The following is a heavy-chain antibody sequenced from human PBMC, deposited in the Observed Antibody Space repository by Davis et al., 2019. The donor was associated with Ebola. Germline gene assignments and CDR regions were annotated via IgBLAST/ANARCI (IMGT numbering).Heavy chain of an antibody. J-gene: IGHJ4*02. V-gene: IGHV1-58*02. CDR3: AASAGTVGKFDF. Sequence: SVKVSCKAPGFTFANSAIQWARQARGQRLEWVGSVVVGTNNIQYAQKFQGRVTITRDMTTNTAYMELSSLSSEDTALYYCAASAGTVGKFDFWGQGSLVSVSS. CDR2: VVVGTNNI. CDR1: GFTFANSA. D-gene: IGHD1-14*01.